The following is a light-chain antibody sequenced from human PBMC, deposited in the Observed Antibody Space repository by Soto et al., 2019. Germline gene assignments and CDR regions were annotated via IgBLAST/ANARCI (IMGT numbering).Light chain of an antibody. Sequence: EIVLTQSPGTLSLSPGERATLSCRASQSVSSSYLAWYQQKPGQAPRLLVYGASSRATGVPDRFSGSGSGTDFTLTIRSLGPEDFAVYFCQQYGSSPQTFGQGTKVEIK. J-gene: IGKJ1*01. V-gene: IGKV3-20*01. CDR1: QSVSSSY. CDR2: GAS. CDR3: QQYGSSPQT.